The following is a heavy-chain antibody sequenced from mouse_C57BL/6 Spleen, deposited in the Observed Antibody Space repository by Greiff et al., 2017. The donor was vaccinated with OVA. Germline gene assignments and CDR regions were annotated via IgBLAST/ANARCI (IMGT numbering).Heavy chain of an antibody. Sequence: QVQLQQSGPGLLQPGSSVNLSCTASGYSFTTSWMRLVKQSPGPGLGWIGNVNPSNGGTNYNDTFKSKATLTVDKSSSTAYIQLSSLTSEDSAVYYGASGDSHYGYLAYWGQGTLVTVSA. CDR3: ASGDSHYGYLAY. J-gene: IGHJ3*01. CDR1: GYSFTTSW. D-gene: IGHD2-2*01. V-gene: IGHV1-53*01. CDR2: VNPSNGGT.